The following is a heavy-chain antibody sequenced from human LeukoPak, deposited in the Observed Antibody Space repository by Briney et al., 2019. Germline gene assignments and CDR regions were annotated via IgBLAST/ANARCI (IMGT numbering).Heavy chain of an antibody. D-gene: IGHD3-22*01. CDR2: TRYDGSNK. Sequence: GGSLRLSCAASGFSFSSNGMDWVRQAPGKGLEWVAFTRYDGSNKYYADSVKGRFTISRDNAENTLYLQMNSLRAEDTAVYYCAKPSYDSSGYYFVPFDYWGQGTLVTVSS. CDR3: AKPSYDSSGYYFVPFDY. CDR1: GFSFSSNG. J-gene: IGHJ4*02. V-gene: IGHV3-30*02.